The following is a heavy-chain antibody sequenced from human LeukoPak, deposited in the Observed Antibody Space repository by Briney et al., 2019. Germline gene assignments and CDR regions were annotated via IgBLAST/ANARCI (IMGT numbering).Heavy chain of an antibody. V-gene: IGHV3-7*01. CDR1: GFTFSKYW. CDR3: ARDWGGENDY. CDR2: IKQDGSEK. Sequence: GGSLRPSCAASGFTFSKYWMTWVRQAPGKGLEWVANIKQDGSEKYYVDSVKGRFTISRDNAKNSLYLQMNSLRDEDTAVYYCARDWGGENDYWGQGTLVTVSS. J-gene: IGHJ4*02. D-gene: IGHD3-10*01.